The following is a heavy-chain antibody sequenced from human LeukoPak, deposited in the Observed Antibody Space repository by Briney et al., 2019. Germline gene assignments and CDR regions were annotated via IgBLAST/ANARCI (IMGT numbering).Heavy chain of an antibody. Sequence: ASVKVSCKASGYTFTSYYMHWVRQAPGQGLEWMEIINPSGGSTSYAQKFQGRVTMTRDTSTSTVYMELSSLRSEDTAVYYCARDEAEMGQDYWGQGTLVTVSS. J-gene: IGHJ4*02. V-gene: IGHV1-46*01. CDR1: GYTFTSYY. D-gene: IGHD5-24*01. CDR2: INPSGGST. CDR3: ARDEAEMGQDY.